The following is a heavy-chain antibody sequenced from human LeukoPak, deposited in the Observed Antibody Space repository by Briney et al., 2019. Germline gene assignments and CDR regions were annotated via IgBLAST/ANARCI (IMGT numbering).Heavy chain of an antibody. CDR1: GFSVSSNF. CDR2: IFSGGST. Sequence: GGSLRLSCAASGFSVSSNFMTWVRQAPGKGLEWLSVIFSGGSTYYADSVKGRFTISRDNAKNSLYLQMNSLRDEDTAVYYCARSYRYFDYWGQGTLVTISS. CDR3: ARSYRYFDY. D-gene: IGHD3-16*02. V-gene: IGHV3-53*01. J-gene: IGHJ4*02.